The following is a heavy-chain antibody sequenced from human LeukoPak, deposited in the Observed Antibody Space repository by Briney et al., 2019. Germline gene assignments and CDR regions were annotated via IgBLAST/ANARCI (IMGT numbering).Heavy chain of an antibody. D-gene: IGHD7-27*01. CDR2: INQDGSER. Sequence: PGGSLRLSCAVSGFTFTNYWMIWVRQAPGKGLEWVAPINQDGSERYCGDSLKGRFTISRDNAKNSLYLQMNSLRAEDTAVYYCARNWGYFDYWGQGTLVTVSS. CDR3: ARNWGYFDY. V-gene: IGHV3-7*05. CDR1: GFTFTNYW. J-gene: IGHJ4*02.